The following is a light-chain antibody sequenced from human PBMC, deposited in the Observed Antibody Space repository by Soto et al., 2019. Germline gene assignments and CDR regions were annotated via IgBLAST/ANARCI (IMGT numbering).Light chain of an antibody. CDR1: QSVNNY. Sequence: VLTQSPATLSLSPGDGATLSCRASQSVNNYLAWYQQKPGRAPRLLIYDTSNRATDIPARFSGSGSGTDFTLTISSVEPEDSALYYCQQYGNFITFGQGTRLEI. CDR2: DTS. CDR3: QQYGNFIT. J-gene: IGKJ5*01. V-gene: IGKV3-11*01.